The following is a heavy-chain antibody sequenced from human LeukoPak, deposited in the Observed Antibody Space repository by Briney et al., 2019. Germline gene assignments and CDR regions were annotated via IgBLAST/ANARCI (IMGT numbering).Heavy chain of an antibody. J-gene: IGHJ4*02. Sequence: MPSQTLSLTCTVSGGSISSGGYYWSWIRQHPGKGLEWIGYIYYRGSTNYNPSLKSRVTISVDTSKNQFSLKLSSVTAADTAVYYCARLSGYSSGHYYSDYWGQGTLVTVSS. V-gene: IGHV4-31*03. D-gene: IGHD3-22*01. CDR2: IYYRGST. CDR1: GGSISSGGYY. CDR3: ARLSGYSSGHYYSDY.